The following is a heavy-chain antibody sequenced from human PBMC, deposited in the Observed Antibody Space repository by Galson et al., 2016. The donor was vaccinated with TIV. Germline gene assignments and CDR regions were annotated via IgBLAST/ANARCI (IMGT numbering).Heavy chain of an antibody. D-gene: IGHD6-6*01. CDR3: AKDAYSSYSNYYYYMDV. CDR1: GFTFSTYG. Sequence: SLRLSCAASGFTFSTYGMHWVRQAPGQGLEWVAFIRYDGGNTFYADSAKGRFTISRDNSRNTLYLQMNSLRVEDTSIFYCAKDAYSSYSNYYYYMDVWGKGTTVTVSS. CDR2: IRYDGGNT. V-gene: IGHV3-30*02. J-gene: IGHJ6*03.